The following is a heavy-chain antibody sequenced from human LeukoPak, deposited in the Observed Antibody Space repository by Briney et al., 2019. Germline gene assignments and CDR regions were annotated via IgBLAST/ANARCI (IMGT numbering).Heavy chain of an antibody. J-gene: IGHJ4*02. D-gene: IGHD6-19*01. CDR3: AKETYSSGWYGY. Sequence: GGSLRLSCAASGFTFSSYWMSWVRQAPGKGLEWVANIKQDGSEKYYVDSVKGRFTISRDNSKNTLYLQMNSLRAEDTAVYYCAKETYSSGWYGYWGQGTLVTVSS. CDR1: GFTFSSYW. CDR2: IKQDGSEK. V-gene: IGHV3-7*03.